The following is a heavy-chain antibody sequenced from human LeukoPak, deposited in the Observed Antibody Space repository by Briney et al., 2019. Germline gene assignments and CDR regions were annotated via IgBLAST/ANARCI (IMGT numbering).Heavy chain of an antibody. Sequence: SETLSLTCAVYGGSFSGYYWSWIRQPPGKGLEWIGEINHSGSTNYNPSLKSRVTISVDTSKNQFSLKLSSVTAADTAVYYCARGYHYYDSSGYYYYFDYWGQGTLVTVSS. D-gene: IGHD3-22*01. CDR2: INHSGST. CDR1: GGSFSGYY. CDR3: ARGYHYYDSSGYYYYFDY. V-gene: IGHV4-34*01. J-gene: IGHJ4*02.